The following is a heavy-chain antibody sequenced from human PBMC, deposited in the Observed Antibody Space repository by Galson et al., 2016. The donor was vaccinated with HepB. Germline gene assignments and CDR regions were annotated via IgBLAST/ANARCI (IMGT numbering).Heavy chain of an antibody. CDR1: GYAFTTYG. D-gene: IGHD2-15*01. CDR3: ARDWGVVVAATPSDY. CDR2: ISSYNGNT. J-gene: IGHJ4*02. V-gene: IGHV1-18*01. Sequence: QSGAEVKKPGASVTVSCKASGYAFTTYGISWVRQAPGQGLEWMGWISSYNGNTHYAENPQGRVTMTTDTSTSTAYMELRSLRSDDTAVYYCARDWGVVVAATPSDYWGQGTLVTVSS.